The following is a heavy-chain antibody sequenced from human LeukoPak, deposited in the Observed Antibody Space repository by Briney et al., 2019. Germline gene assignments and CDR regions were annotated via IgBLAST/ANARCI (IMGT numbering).Heavy chain of an antibody. CDR3: ARAGYKIFDY. V-gene: IGHV4-34*01. D-gene: IGHD5-24*01. CDR2: INHSGST. J-gene: IGHJ4*02. CDR1: GGSFSGYY. Sequence: SETLSLTCAVYGGSFSGYYWSWIRQPPGKGLEWIGEINHSGSTNYNPSLKSRVTISVDTSKNQFSLKLSSVTAAGTAVYYCARAGYKIFDYWGQGTLVTVSS.